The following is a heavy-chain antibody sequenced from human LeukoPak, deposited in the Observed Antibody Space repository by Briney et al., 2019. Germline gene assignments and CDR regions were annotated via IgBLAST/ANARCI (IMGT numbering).Heavy chain of an antibody. CDR3: AREGSSGYYSATDAFDI. CDR1: GYTVTSYG. J-gene: IGHJ3*02. CDR2: IRAYNGNT. V-gene: IGHV1-18*01. D-gene: IGHD3-22*01. Sequence: ASVKVSFKASGYTVTSYGISWVRKAPRQGLEWMGWIRAYNGNTNYAQKLQDRVTMTTDTSTSTAFTQMMSLGSDDTAVYYCAREGSSGYYSATDAFDIWGQGTMVTVSS.